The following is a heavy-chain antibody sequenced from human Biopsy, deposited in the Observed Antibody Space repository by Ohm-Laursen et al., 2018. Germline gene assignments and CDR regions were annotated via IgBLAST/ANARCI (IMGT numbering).Heavy chain of an antibody. CDR2: IDSGGYT. CDR1: GFTFSRNY. CDR3: ARSAYYYESSGTRRGLDI. V-gene: IGHV3-53*01. J-gene: IGHJ3*02. D-gene: IGHD3-22*01. Sequence: SLRLSCAAAGFTFSRNYMNWVRQAPGKGLEWVSVIDSGGYTHYTDSVKGRFPISRENSKNTLYLQMNNLSAEDTAVYYCARSAYYYESSGTRRGLDIWGQGTMVTVSS.